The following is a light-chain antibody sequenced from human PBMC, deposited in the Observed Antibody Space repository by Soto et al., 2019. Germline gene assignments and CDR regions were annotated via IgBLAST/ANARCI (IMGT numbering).Light chain of an antibody. Sequence: QSALTQPASVSGSPGQSITISCTGTSSDVGSYNRVSWYQQHPGKAPKLMIYEGTKRPSGVSTRFSGSKSGNTASLTISGLLAEDEGDYYCRSYTTTYTYVFGTGTKLTVL. CDR1: SSDVGSYNR. CDR2: EGT. CDR3: RSYTTTYTYV. J-gene: IGLJ1*01. V-gene: IGLV2-23*01.